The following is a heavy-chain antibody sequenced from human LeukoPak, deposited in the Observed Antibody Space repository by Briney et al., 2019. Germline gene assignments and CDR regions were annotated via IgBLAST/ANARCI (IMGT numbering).Heavy chain of an antibody. V-gene: IGHV3-30*18. CDR3: EKGDY. CDR1: GFTFSSYG. J-gene: IGHJ4*02. Sequence: GGSLRLSCAASGFTFSSYGMHWVRQAPGKGLAGVAVISYDGSNKYYADSVKGRFTVSRDNSKNTLYLQMNSLRAGDTVVYYCEKGDYWGQGTLVTVSS. CDR2: ISYDGSNK.